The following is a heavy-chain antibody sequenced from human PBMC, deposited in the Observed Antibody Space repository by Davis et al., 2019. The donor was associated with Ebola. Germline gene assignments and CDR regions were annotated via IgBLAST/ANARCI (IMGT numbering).Heavy chain of an antibody. D-gene: IGHD2-2*01. CDR1: GFILRKSG. CDR3: ARGSFSFYHGMDI. V-gene: IGHV3-33*01. CDR2: TWDEGKHE. Sequence: PGGSLRLSCAASGFILRKSGMHWVRQAPGKGPEWVAMTWDEGKHEFYADSVKGRFSISRDNPSNTLTLQMNSLRVEDTAVYYCARGSFSFYHGMDIWGEGTAVTVSS. J-gene: IGHJ6*04.